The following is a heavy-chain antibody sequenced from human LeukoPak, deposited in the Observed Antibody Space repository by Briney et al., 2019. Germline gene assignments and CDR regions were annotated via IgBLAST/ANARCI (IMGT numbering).Heavy chain of an antibody. CDR1: GYTFTSYG. V-gene: IGHV1-18*04. Sequence: ASVKVSCKASGYTFTSYGISWVRQAPGQGLEWMGWISAYNGNTNYAQKLQGRVTMTTDTSTSTAYMELRSLRSDDTAVYYCARLRVPAAIGSGGPDYWGQGTLVTVSS. J-gene: IGHJ4*02. CDR3: ARLRVPAAIGSGGPDY. CDR2: ISAYNGNT. D-gene: IGHD2-2*01.